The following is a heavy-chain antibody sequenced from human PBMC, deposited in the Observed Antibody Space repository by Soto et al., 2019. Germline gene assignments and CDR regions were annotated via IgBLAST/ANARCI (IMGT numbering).Heavy chain of an antibody. CDR3: AKLSRRWATKYSSGWYFDY. CDR2: ISGSGGST. CDR1: GFTFSSYA. D-gene: IGHD6-19*01. V-gene: IGHV3-23*01. Sequence: GGSLRLSCAASGFTFSSYAMSWVRQAPGKGLEWVSAISGSGGSTYYADSVKGRFTISRDNSKNTLYLQMNSLRAEDTAVYYCAKLSRRWATKYSSGWYFDYWGQGTLVTVSS. J-gene: IGHJ4*02.